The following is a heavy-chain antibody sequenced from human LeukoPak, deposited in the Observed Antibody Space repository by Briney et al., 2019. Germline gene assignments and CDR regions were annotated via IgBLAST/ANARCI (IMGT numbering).Heavy chain of an antibody. J-gene: IGHJ4*02. CDR2: MNPNSGNT. Sequence: ASVKVSCKASGYTFTSCDINWVRQPTGQGREWMGWMNPNSGNTGYGQSFQGRITMTRDISIGTAYMELSNLTSEDTAIYYCTRGSSGRRDNWGQGTLVTVSA. D-gene: IGHD6-19*01. CDR3: TRGSSGRRDN. CDR1: GYTFTSCD. V-gene: IGHV1-8*01.